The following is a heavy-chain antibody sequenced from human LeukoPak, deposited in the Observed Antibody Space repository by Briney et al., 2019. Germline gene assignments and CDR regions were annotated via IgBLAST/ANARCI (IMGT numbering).Heavy chain of an antibody. D-gene: IGHD3-10*01. Sequence: SETLSLTCTVSGGSISSHYWSWIRQPPGKGLEWIGYIYYSGSTNYNPSLKSRVTISVDTSKNQLSLKLSSVTAADTAVYYCAREHRAGGYFYYYMDVWGKGTTVTVSS. CDR1: GGSISSHY. CDR3: AREHRAGGYFYYYMDV. J-gene: IGHJ6*03. CDR2: IYYSGST. V-gene: IGHV4-59*11.